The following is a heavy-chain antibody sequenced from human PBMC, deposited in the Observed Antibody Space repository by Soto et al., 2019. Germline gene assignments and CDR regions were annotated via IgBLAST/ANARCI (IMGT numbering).Heavy chain of an antibody. CDR1: GYTFSSYG. D-gene: IGHD2-15*01. CDR2: ISANNGNT. CDR3: ARAYSPGLFDP. J-gene: IGHJ5*02. Sequence: QVQLVQSGAEVKKPGASVKVSCKASGYTFSSYGISWVRQAPGQGLEWMGWISANNGNTKYAQNFQGRVTMTTDTSTSTAYMELRSLRSDDTAVYYCARAYSPGLFDPWGQGTLVTVSS. V-gene: IGHV1-18*01.